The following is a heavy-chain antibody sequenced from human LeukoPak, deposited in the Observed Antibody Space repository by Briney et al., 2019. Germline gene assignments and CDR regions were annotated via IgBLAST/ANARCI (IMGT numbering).Heavy chain of an antibody. Sequence: SETLSLTCAVYGESFSGYYWNWIRQPPGKGLERIGYIYYSGNTYYNPSLKSRLTISVDTSKNQFSLQLTSVTAADTAVYYCARARRFAAAGTTAFDIWGQGTMVTVSS. CDR2: IYYSGNT. J-gene: IGHJ3*02. V-gene: IGHV4-34*01. CDR3: ARARRFAAAGTTAFDI. CDR1: GESFSGYY. D-gene: IGHD6-13*01.